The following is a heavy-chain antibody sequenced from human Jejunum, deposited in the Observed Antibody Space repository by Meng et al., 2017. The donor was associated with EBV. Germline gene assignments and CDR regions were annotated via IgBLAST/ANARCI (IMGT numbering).Heavy chain of an antibody. D-gene: IGHD5-24*01. Sequence: QVQLVETGAEVTKAGATVKVFCKSSGYDFINSGISWVRQAPGQGLEWMGWISVYRGNTNYAQRFQDRVTLTTNTSTSTVYMELRSLTSDDTAVYYCARDRSNSDYWGQGTLVTVSS. CDR3: ARDRSNSDY. CDR2: ISVYRGNT. V-gene: IGHV1-18*01. CDR1: GYDFINSG. J-gene: IGHJ4*02.